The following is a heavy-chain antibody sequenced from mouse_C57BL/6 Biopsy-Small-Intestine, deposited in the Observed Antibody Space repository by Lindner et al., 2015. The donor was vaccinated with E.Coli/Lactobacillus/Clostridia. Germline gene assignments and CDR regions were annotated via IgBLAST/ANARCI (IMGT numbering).Heavy chain of an antibody. Sequence: SVKVSCKASGYIFSDYYTHWVRQAPGQGPEWMGWINPETGETTYAQKFQGRVTLTRDTSSSTAYMELSSLRSDDTAIYYCARVRVIAVGGKGRFDSWGQGALVTVSS. CDR2: INPETGET. CDR3: ARVRVIAVGGKGRFDS. V-gene: IGHV1-84*02. D-gene: IGHD6-1*01. J-gene: IGHJ4*01. CDR1: GYIFSDYY.